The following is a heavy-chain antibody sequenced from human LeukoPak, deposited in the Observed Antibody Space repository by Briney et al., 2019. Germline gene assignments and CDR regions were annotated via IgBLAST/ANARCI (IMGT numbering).Heavy chain of an antibody. CDR3: AGTMYSSGWYYFDY. J-gene: IGHJ4*02. CDR2: ISSSSSYI. CDR1: GFTFSSYS. V-gene: IGHV3-21*04. D-gene: IGHD6-19*01. Sequence: GGSLRLSCAASGFTFSSYSMNWVRQALGKGLEWVSSISSSSSYIYYADSVKGRFTISRDNAKNSLYLQMNSLRAEDTAVYYCAGTMYSSGWYYFDYWGQGTLVTVSS.